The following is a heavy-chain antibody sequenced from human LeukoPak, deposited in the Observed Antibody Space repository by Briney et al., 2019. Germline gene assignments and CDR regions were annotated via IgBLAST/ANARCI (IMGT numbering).Heavy chain of an antibody. CDR3: ARGTLGYCSGGSCYGAYYFDY. J-gene: IGHJ4*02. CDR2: INPSGGST. V-gene: IGHV1-46*01. D-gene: IGHD2-15*01. CDR1: GYTFTSYY. Sequence: ASVKVSCKASGYTFTSYYMHWVRQAPEQGLEWMGIINPSGGSTSYAQKFQGRVTMTRDTSTSTVYMELSSLRSEDTAVYYCARGTLGYCSGGSCYGAYYFDYWGQGTLVTVSS.